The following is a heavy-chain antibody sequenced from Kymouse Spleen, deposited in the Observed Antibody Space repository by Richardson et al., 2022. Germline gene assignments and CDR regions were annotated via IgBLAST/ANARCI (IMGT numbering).Heavy chain of an antibody. CDR2: ISYDGSNK. Sequence: QVQLVESGGGVVQPGRSLRLSCAASGFTFSSYGMHWVRQAPGKGLEWVAVISYDGSNKYYADSVKGRFTISRDNSKNTLYLQMNSLRAEDTAVYYCAKSHYDYVWGSYRQYYYYYYGMDVWGQGTTVTVSS. D-gene: IGHD3-16*02. J-gene: IGHJ6*02. CDR1: GFTFSSYG. CDR3: AKSHYDYVWGSYRQYYYYYYGMDV. V-gene: IGHV3-30*18.